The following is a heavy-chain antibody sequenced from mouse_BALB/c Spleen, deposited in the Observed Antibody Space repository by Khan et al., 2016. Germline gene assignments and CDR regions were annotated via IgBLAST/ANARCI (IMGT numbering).Heavy chain of an antibody. J-gene: IGHJ4*01. Sequence: EVQLQESGPGLVKPSQSLSLTCSVTGYSITSGYYWNWIRQFPGNKLEWMGYISYDGNNNYNPSLKNRISTTRDTSKNQFFLKLNYVTTEDTATYYCAREGWFNGDYVRDYWGQGTSVTVSS. D-gene: IGHD1-1*02. CDR2: ISYDGNN. CDR3: AREGWFNGDYVRDY. CDR1: GYSITSGYY. V-gene: IGHV3-6*02.